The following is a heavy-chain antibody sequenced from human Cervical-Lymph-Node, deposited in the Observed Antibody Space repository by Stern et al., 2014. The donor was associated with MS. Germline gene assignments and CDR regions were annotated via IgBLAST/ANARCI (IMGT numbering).Heavy chain of an antibody. CDR3: ARGELKEGLVRGMDV. J-gene: IGHJ6*02. V-gene: IGHV1-69*01. D-gene: IGHD1-26*01. CDR1: GGTFRSYA. Sequence: QVQLGQSGAEVKKPGSSGKVSCQGSGGTFRSYAIRWVRQAPGKGLEWMGGIIPILGNANYAQKFQGRVTITADESTSTAYMELSSLRSEDTAVYYCARGELKEGLVRGMDVWGQGTTVTVSS. CDR2: IIPILGNA.